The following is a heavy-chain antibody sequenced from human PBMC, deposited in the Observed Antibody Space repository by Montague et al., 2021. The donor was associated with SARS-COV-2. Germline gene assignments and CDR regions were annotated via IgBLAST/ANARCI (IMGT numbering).Heavy chain of an antibody. D-gene: IGHD6-19*01. CDR1: SGSISSSNYY. CDR2: IYDSGST. J-gene: IGHJ3*02. V-gene: IGHV4-39*02. CDR3: ARRGRKLLPVAATIGGFDI. Sequence: SETLSLTCTVSSGSISSSNYYWDWIRQPPEKGLEWIGSIYDSGSTYYNPSLKSRVTISVDTSKNHFSLKLSSVTAADTAVYYCARRGRKLLPVAATIGGFDIGGQGTMVTVSS.